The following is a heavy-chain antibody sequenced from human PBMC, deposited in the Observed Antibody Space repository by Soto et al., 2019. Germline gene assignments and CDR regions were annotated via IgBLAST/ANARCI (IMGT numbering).Heavy chain of an antibody. CDR1: GFTFSSYA. D-gene: IGHD2-8*02. J-gene: IGHJ3*02. Sequence: QVQLVESGGGVVQPGRSLRLSCAASGFTFSSYAMHWVRQAPGKGLEWVAVISYDGSNKYYADSVKGRFTISRDNSKNTLYLQMNSLRAEDTAVYYCARTTGHDAFDIWGQGTMVTVSS. V-gene: IGHV3-30-3*01. CDR2: ISYDGSNK. CDR3: ARTTGHDAFDI.